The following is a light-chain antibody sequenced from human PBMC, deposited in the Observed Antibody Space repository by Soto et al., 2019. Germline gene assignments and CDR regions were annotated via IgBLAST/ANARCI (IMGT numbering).Light chain of an antibody. CDR2: EVS. CDR3: SSYAGSNNYV. Sequence: QSALTQPPSASASPGQSVTISCTGTSSVVGGNNYVSWYQQHPGKAPKLMIYEVSKRPSGVPDRFSGSKSGNTASLTVSGLQAEDEADYYCSSYAGSNNYVFGTGTKVTVL. CDR1: SSVVGGNNY. V-gene: IGLV2-8*01. J-gene: IGLJ1*01.